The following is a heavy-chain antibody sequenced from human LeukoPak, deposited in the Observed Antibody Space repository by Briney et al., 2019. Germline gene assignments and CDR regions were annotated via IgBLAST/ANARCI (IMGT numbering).Heavy chain of an antibody. J-gene: IGHJ4*02. D-gene: IGHD1-26*01. CDR2: IYPGDSDT. CDR1: GYTFTHYW. V-gene: IGHV5-51*01. CDR3: ARAMAGATCDY. Sequence: GESLKISCKTSGYTFTHYWIGWVRQMPGKGLEWMGIIYPGDSDTRYSPSFQGQVTISADKSISTAYLQWSSLKASDTAMYYCARAMAGATCDYWGQGTLVTVSS.